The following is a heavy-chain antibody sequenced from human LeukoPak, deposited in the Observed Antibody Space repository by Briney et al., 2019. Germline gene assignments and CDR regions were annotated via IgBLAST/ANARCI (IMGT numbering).Heavy chain of an antibody. CDR1: GFTFSTCG. D-gene: IGHD1-26*01. Sequence: GGSLRLSCAASGFTFSTCGMSWVRQAPGKGVEWVSSISDSGDYTYYADSVKGRFSISRDNSKNTLYLQMDRLRAEDTAVYYCAKDQRPRGNYGYFDYWGQGTLVTVPS. V-gene: IGHV3-23*01. CDR2: ISDSGDYT. CDR3: AKDQRPRGNYGYFDY. J-gene: IGHJ4*02.